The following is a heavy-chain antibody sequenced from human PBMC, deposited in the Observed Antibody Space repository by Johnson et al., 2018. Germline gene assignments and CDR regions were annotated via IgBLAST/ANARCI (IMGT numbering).Heavy chain of an antibody. Sequence: QVQLVQSGAEVKMPGSSVKVSCKASGGTFSTYGLSWVRQAPGQGLEWMGGIITMFGTSNYAQKFQGRFTITANESTSKAYMELSSLRSEDTAGYYWGRGDYGSGLLEYLRHWGQGTLVTVSS. CDR1: GGTFSTYG. CDR3: GRGDYGSGLLEYLRH. D-gene: IGHD3-10*01. V-gene: IGHV1-69*19. J-gene: IGHJ1*01. CDR2: IITMFGTS.